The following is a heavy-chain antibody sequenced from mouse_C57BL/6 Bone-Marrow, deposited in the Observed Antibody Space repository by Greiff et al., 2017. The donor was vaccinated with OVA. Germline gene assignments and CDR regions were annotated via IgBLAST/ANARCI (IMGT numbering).Heavy chain of an antibody. CDR2: ISYDGST. V-gene: IGHV3-6*01. CDR3: AGGTAQATGDYFDY. D-gene: IGHD3-2*02. J-gene: IGHJ2*01. Sequence: EVQLVESGPGLVKPSQSLSLTCSVTGYSITSGYYWNWIRQFPGNKLEWMGYISYDGSTNYNPSLKNRISITRDTSKNQFFLKLNSVTTEDTATYYCAGGTAQATGDYFDYWGQGTTLTVSS. CDR1: GYSITSGYY.